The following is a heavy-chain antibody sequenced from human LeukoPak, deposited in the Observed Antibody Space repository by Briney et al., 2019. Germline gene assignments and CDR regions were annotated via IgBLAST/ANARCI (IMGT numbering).Heavy chain of an antibody. CDR2: ISGSGGST. J-gene: IGHJ4*02. V-gene: IGHV3-23*01. CDR3: ASRVAGSTKGGY. D-gene: IGHD6-19*01. CDR1: GFTFSSYA. Sequence: PGGSLRLSCAASGFTFSSYAMSWVRQAPGKGLEWISAISGSGGSTYYADSVKGRFTISRDNSKNTLYLQMNSLRAEDTAVYYCASRVAGSTKGGYWGQGTLVTVSS.